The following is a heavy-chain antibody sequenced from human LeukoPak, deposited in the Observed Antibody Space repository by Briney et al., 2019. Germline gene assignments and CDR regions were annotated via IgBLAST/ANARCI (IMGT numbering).Heavy chain of an antibody. D-gene: IGHD6-6*01. J-gene: IGHJ4*02. CDR1: GGSISSGGYY. V-gene: IGHV4-30-2*01. CDR2: IYHSGST. Sequence: SETLSLTCTVSGGSISSGGYYWSWIRQPPGKGLEWIGYIYHSGSTYYNPSLKSRVTISVDRSKNQFSLKLSSVTAADTAVYYCARHPTGYSSSVFDYWGQGTLVTVSS. CDR3: ARHPTGYSSSVFDY.